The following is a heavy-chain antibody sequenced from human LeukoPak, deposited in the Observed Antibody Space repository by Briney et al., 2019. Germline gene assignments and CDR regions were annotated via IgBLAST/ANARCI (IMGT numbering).Heavy chain of an antibody. CDR3: ARVTYCSSTSCCNWFDP. CDR1: GYSISSGYY. CDR2: IYHSGST. V-gene: IGHV4-38-2*01. D-gene: IGHD2-2*01. Sequence: SETLSLTCAVPGYSISSGYYWGWIRQPPGKGLEWIGSIYHSGSTYYNPSLKSRVTISVDTSKNQFSLKLSSVTAADTAVYYCARVTYCSSTSCCNWFDPWGQGTLVTVSS. J-gene: IGHJ5*02.